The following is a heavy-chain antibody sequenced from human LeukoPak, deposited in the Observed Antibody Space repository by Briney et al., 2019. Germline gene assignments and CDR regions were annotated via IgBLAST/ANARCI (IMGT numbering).Heavy chain of an antibody. J-gene: IGHJ4*02. Sequence: PGGSLRLSCAASGFTFDDYGMSWVRQAPGKGLEWVSGINWNGGSTGYADSVKGRFTISRDNAKNSLYLQMNSLRAEDTALYYCARAETYHYGTTGFQEIGPFDYWGQGTLVTVSS. V-gene: IGHV3-20*04. CDR1: GFTFDDYG. D-gene: IGHD3-22*01. CDR2: INWNGGST. CDR3: ARAETYHYGTTGFQEIGPFDY.